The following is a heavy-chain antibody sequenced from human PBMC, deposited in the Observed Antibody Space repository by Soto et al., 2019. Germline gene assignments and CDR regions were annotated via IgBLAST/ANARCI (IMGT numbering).Heavy chain of an antibody. D-gene: IGHD3-3*01. J-gene: IGHJ6*02. Sequence: QVQLVQSGAEVKKPGSSVKVSCKASGGTFSSYAISWVRQAPGQGLEWMGGIIPIFGTANYAQKFQGRVTITADKYTSTAYMELSSLSSEDTAVYYCARVDFWSGYPPVYYYGMDVWGQGTTVTVSS. V-gene: IGHV1-69*06. CDR3: ARVDFWSGYPPVYYYGMDV. CDR2: IIPIFGTA. CDR1: GGTFSSYA.